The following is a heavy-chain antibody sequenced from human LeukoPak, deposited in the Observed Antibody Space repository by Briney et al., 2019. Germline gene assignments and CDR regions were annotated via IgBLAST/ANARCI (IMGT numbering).Heavy chain of an antibody. CDR2: ISAYNGNT. Sequence: GASVKVSCKASGYTFTSYGISWVRQAPGQGLEWMGWISAYNGNTNYAQKFQGRVTMTTNTSISTAYMELSSLTSEDTAVYYCAREGYSRSRSDWGQGTLVTVSS. V-gene: IGHV1-18*01. J-gene: IGHJ4*02. D-gene: IGHD1-26*01. CDR1: GYTFTSYG. CDR3: AREGYSRSRSD.